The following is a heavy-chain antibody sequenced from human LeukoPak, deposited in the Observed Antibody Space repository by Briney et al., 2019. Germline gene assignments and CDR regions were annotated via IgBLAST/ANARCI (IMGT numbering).Heavy chain of an antibody. CDR3: ARDGIAAAGTVYYYYYGMDV. D-gene: IGHD6-13*01. J-gene: IGHJ6*02. Sequence: PGGSLRLSCAASGFTFSSYSMNWVRQAPGKRLEWVSSISSSSSYIYYADSVKGRFTISRDNAKNSLYLQMNSLRAEDTAVYYCARDGIAAAGTVYYYYYGMDVWGQGTTVTVSS. CDR1: GFTFSSYS. V-gene: IGHV3-21*01. CDR2: ISSSSSYI.